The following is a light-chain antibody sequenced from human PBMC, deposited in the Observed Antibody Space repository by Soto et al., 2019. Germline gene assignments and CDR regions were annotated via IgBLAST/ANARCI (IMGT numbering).Light chain of an antibody. V-gene: IGKV1-9*01. Sequence: IQLTQSPSSLSASVVDRVTITCLASQGISSNLAWYQQKPGKVPKLLISAASTLQSGVPSRLSGSGSGTDFTLTISSLQPEDFATYYCQQFKSYPLTFGGGTKVDIK. CDR2: AAS. J-gene: IGKJ4*01. CDR1: QGISSN. CDR3: QQFKSYPLT.